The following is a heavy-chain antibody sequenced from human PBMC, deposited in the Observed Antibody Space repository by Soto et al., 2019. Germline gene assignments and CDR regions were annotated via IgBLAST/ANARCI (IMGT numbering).Heavy chain of an antibody. V-gene: IGHV4-34*01. CDR1: GGSFSGYY. D-gene: IGHD3-10*01. J-gene: IGHJ4*02. Sequence: SETLSLTCAVYGGSFSGYYWSWIRQPPGKGLEWIGEINHSGSTNYNPSLKSRVTISVDTSKNQFSLKLSSVTAADTAVYYCARRYGSGSYYRRYYFDYWGQGTLVTVSS. CDR2: INHSGST. CDR3: ARRYGSGSYYRRYYFDY.